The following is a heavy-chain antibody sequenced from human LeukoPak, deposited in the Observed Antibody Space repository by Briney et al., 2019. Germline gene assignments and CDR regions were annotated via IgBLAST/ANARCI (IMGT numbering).Heavy chain of an antibody. CDR3: ARSSHYYYGSGPLHAYYFDY. J-gene: IGHJ4*02. V-gene: IGHV5-51*01. CDR1: GYSFTIYW. CDR2: IYLGDSDT. D-gene: IGHD3-10*01. Sequence: GESLKISCKRSGYSFTIYWIGWVRQTPGKGLEWMGVIYLGDSDTRNSPSFQGQVTISADKSISTAYLQWSSLKASDTAMYYCARSSHYYYGSGPLHAYYFDYWGQGTLVTVSS.